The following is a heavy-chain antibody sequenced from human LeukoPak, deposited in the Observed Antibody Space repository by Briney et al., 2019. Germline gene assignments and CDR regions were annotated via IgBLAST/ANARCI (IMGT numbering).Heavy chain of an antibody. CDR1: GFTFSNAW. D-gene: IGHD1-26*01. CDR2: IKSNAEGGTT. V-gene: IGHV3-15*01. J-gene: IGHJ4*02. CDR3: AKVVGASGY. Sequence: SGGSLRLSCATSGFTFSNAWMSWVRQAPGRGLEWVGRIKSNAEGGTTDYAAPVKGRFTISRDDSKNTLYLQMNSLRAEDTAVYYCAKVVGASGYWGQGTLVTVSS.